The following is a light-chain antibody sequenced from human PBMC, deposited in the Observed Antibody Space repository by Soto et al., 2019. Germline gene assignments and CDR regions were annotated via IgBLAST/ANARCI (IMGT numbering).Light chain of an antibody. V-gene: IGKV1-5*01. CDR2: DAS. J-gene: IGKJ1*01. CDR3: QQYNSYPWT. CDR1: QSISSW. Sequence: DIQMTQSPSTLSASVGDRVTITCRASQSISSWLAWYQQKPGKAPKLLIYDASSLESGVPSRFSGSESGTEFTLTISSLQPDDFATYYCQQYNSYPWTFGQGTKVDI.